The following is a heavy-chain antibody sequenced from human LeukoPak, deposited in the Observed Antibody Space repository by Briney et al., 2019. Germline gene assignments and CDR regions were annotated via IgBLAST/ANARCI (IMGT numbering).Heavy chain of an antibody. V-gene: IGHV4-30-2*06. Sequence: SQTLSLTCTLSGDSIATGGKYWTWIRQSPGKGLEWIGYIHHTGSTNYNPSLKSRVTISVDTSKNQFSLKLSSVTAADTAVYYCARGTGDQEKTFDYWGQGTLVTVSS. CDR3: ARGTGDQEKTFDY. D-gene: IGHD7-27*01. CDR1: GDSIATGGKY. CDR2: IHHTGST. J-gene: IGHJ4*02.